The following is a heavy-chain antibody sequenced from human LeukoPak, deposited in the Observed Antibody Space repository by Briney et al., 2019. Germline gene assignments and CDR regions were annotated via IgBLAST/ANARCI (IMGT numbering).Heavy chain of an antibody. CDR1: GGSISSSSYY. CDR2: INTDGSTT. CDR3: ARWRRENIAVPGTDYFDY. J-gene: IGHJ4*02. V-gene: IGHV3-74*03. Sequence: PSETLSLTCTVSGGSISSSSYYWGWVRQAPGEGLVWVSRINTDGSTTTYADSVKGRFTISRDNAKNTLYLQMNSLRAEDAAVYYCARWRRENIAVPGTDYFDYWGQGTLVTVSS. D-gene: IGHD6-13*01.